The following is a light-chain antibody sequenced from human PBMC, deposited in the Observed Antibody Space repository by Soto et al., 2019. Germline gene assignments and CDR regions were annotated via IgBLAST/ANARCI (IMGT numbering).Light chain of an antibody. J-gene: IGLJ2*01. CDR2: GNI. CDR1: SSNIGAGFD. V-gene: IGLV1-40*01. Sequence: QSVLTQPPSVSWAPGQRVTISCTGTSSNIGAGFDVHWYQQLPGTAPKLLISGNINRPSGVPDRISGSRSGTSASLAITGLQAEDEGDFYCQSYDTSLRGALFGGGTKLTVL. CDR3: QSYDTSLRGAL.